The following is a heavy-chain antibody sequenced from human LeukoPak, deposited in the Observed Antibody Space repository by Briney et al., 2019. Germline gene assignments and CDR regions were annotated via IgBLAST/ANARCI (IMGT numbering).Heavy chain of an antibody. D-gene: IGHD5-18*01. CDR3: AKDRWNTAMAHFDY. J-gene: IGHJ4*02. CDR2: IIGSGGRT. CDR1: GFAFSNYA. Sequence: GGSLRLSCAASGFAFSNYAMSWVRQAPGKGLEWVSGIIGSGGRTHYVDSVKGRFTISRDNSKNTLYLQMNSLRAEDTAVYYCAKDRWNTAMAHFDYWGQGTQVTVSS. V-gene: IGHV3-23*01.